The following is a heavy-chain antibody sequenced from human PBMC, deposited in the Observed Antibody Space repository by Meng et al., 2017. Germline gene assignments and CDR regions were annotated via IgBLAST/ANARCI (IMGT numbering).Heavy chain of an antibody. D-gene: IGHD2-2*01. CDR3: ARDKGRGYCSSTSCYGAFDI. V-gene: IGHV3-21*01. Sequence: GESLKISCAASGFTFSSYSMNWVRQAPGKGLEWVSSISSSSSYIYYADSVKGRFTISRDNAKNSLNLQMNSLRAEDTAVYYCARDKGRGYCSSTSCYGAFDIWGQGTMVTVSS. CDR2: ISSSSSYI. J-gene: IGHJ3*02. CDR1: GFTFSSYS.